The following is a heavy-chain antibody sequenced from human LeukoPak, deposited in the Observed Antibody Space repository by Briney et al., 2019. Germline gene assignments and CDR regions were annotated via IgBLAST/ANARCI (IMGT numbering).Heavy chain of an antibody. D-gene: IGHD3-10*01. CDR2: SSAYNGDT. CDR3: TRDLGTYTSYSSIFFDY. V-gene: IGHV1-18*01. J-gene: IGHJ4*02. Sequence: ASVKVSCRASGYTFTDFGISWVRQAPGQGLEWMGWSSAYNGDTKYAQKFQGRVTMTTDTSTNTAYMELRSLRSDDTAVFYCTRDLGTYTSYSSIFFDYWGQGTLVTVSS. CDR1: GYTFTDFG.